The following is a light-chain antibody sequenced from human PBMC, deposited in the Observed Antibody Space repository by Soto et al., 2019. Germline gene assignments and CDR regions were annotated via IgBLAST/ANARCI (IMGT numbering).Light chain of an antibody. CDR2: GAS. V-gene: IGKV3-15*01. J-gene: IGKJ4*01. CDR3: QQYNNWLT. Sequence: EIGMTQSPATLSVSPGERATLSCRASESVSSNLAWYQQKPGQAPRLLIYGASTRATGIPARFSGSGSGTEFTLIISSLQSEDFALYYCQQYNNWLTFGGGTKVETK. CDR1: ESVSSN.